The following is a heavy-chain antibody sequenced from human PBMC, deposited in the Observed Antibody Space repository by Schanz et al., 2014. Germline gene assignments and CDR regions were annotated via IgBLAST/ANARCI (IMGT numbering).Heavy chain of an antibody. D-gene: IGHD3-10*01. CDR2: ISGSGGST. Sequence: EVQLLESGGGLVQPGGSLRLSCAASGFTFSSYAMSWVRQAPGKGLEWVSAISGSGGSTYYADSVKGRFTISRDNAKNSLYLQMNSLRAEDTAVYHCVSSGSYSSYAFWGQGTLXTVSS. J-gene: IGHJ4*02. CDR1: GFTFSSYA. CDR3: VSSGSYSSYAF. V-gene: IGHV3-23*01.